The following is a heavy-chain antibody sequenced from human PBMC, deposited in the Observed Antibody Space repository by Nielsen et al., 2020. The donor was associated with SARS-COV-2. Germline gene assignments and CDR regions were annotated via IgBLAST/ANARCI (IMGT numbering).Heavy chain of an antibody. V-gene: IGHV3-23*01. J-gene: IGHJ4*02. D-gene: IGHD3-10*01. CDR3: AKGYYGSGSYGGNFDY. Sequence: SRDNSKNTLYLQMNSLRAEDTAVYYCAKGYYGSGSYGGNFDYWGQGTLVTVSS.